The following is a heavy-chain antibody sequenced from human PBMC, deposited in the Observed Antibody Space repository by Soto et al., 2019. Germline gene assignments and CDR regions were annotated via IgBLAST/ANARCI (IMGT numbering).Heavy chain of an antibody. D-gene: IGHD6-13*01. J-gene: IGHJ5*02. V-gene: IGHV4-59*01. Sequence: SETLSLTCTVSGGSISSYYWSWIRQPPGKGLEWIGYIYYSGSTNYNPSLKSRVTISVDTSKNQFSLKLSSVTAADTAVYYCARGIGIAAAGTSDWFDPWGQGTLVTVS. CDR3: ARGIGIAAAGTSDWFDP. CDR2: IYYSGST. CDR1: GGSISSYY.